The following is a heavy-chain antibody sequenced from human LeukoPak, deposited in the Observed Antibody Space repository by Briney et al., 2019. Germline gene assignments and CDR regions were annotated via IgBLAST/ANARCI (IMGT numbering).Heavy chain of an antibody. CDR2: IWNDGSQK. Sequence: GGSLRLSCATSGFTFSTYGMHWVRQAPGEGLEWVAVIWNDGSQKYYADSVRGRSTISRDNSMNTLYLQMSSLRAEDTAVYYCAKDERSYGYNYWGQGTLVTVSS. V-gene: IGHV3-30*02. CDR1: GFTFSTYG. D-gene: IGHD3-16*01. CDR3: AKDERSYGYNY. J-gene: IGHJ4*02.